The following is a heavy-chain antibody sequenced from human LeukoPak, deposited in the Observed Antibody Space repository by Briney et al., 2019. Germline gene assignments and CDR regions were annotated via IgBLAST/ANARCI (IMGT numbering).Heavy chain of an antibody. CDR3: ARAPGGHYYDISGFYHAPFDC. J-gene: IGHJ4*02. V-gene: IGHV3-11*06. Sequence: SVKGRFTISRDNAKNSLYLQMNNLRAEDTAVFYCARAPGGHYYDISGFYHAPFDCWGQGTLVTVSS. D-gene: IGHD3-22*01.